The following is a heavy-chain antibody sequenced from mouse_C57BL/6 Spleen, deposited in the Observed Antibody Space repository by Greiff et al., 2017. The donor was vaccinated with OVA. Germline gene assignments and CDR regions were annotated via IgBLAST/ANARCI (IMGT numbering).Heavy chain of an antibody. CDR3: TRDYYGSSYYFDY. Sequence: EVQRVESGEGLVKPGGFLKLSCAASGFTFSSYAMSWVRQTPEKRLEWVAYISSGGDYIYYADTVKGRFTISRDNARNTLYLQMSSLKSEDTAMYYCTRDYYGSSYYFDYWGQGTTLTVSS. D-gene: IGHD1-1*01. J-gene: IGHJ2*01. V-gene: IGHV5-9-1*02. CDR2: ISSGGDYI. CDR1: GFTFSSYA.